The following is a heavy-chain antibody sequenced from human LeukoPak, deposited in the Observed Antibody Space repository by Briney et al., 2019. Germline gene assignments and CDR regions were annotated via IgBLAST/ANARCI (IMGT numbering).Heavy chain of an antibody. J-gene: IGHJ4*02. CDR1: GGSISSSRYY. CDR2: IYYSGST. D-gene: IGHD1-26*01. Sequence: SETLSLTCTVSGGSISSSRYYWGWIRQPPGKGLEWIGSIYYSGSTYYNPSLKSRVTISVDTSKNQFSLKLSSVTAADTAVYYCASRSNSGSYYSPFDYWGQRTLVTVSS. V-gene: IGHV4-39*01. CDR3: ASRSNSGSYYSPFDY.